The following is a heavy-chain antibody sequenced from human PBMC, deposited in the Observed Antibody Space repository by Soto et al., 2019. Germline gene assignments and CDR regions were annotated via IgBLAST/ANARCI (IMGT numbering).Heavy chain of an antibody. J-gene: IGHJ6*02. V-gene: IGHV4-59*01. D-gene: IGHD6-13*01. CDR2: VFHSGST. CDR3: ARVPRIAAAGRYSFYGMDV. Sequence: SETLSLTCTVSGGSISSYYWNWIRQPPGRGLEWIGYVFHSGSTNYNPSLRSRVTISLDTSKNQFSLKLSSVTAADTAVYYCARVPRIAAAGRYSFYGMDVWGQGTTVTVSS. CDR1: GGSISSYY.